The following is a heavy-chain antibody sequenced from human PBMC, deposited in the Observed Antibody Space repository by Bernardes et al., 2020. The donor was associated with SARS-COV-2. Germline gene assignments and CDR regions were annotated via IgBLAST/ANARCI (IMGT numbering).Heavy chain of an antibody. Sequence: SETLSLTCAVSGGSFSGYYWSWIRQPPGKGLEWIGEINQSGSTNYNPSLKSRVTISLDTSKNQFSLNLSSVTAADTAVYFCARGPSHIIAAHLVGIDYWGQGTLVTVSS. CDR1: GGSFSGYY. CDR2: INQSGST. D-gene: IGHD6-6*01. J-gene: IGHJ4*02. CDR3: ARGPSHIIAAHLVGIDY. V-gene: IGHV4-34*01.